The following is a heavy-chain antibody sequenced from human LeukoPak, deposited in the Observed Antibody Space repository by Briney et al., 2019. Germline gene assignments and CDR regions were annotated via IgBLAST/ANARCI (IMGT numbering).Heavy chain of an antibody. V-gene: IGHV4-4*07. CDR1: DDSINRYY. J-gene: IGHJ4*02. Sequence: SETLSLTCTVSDDSINRYYWSWIRQPAGKGLEWIGSISATGSTNYNPSLKSRVTMSVDKSKNQLSLNLNSVTAADTAVYYCAQSYYDFWTGPLGYWGQGTLVTVSS. CDR3: AQSYYDFWTGPLGY. D-gene: IGHD3-3*01. CDR2: ISATGST.